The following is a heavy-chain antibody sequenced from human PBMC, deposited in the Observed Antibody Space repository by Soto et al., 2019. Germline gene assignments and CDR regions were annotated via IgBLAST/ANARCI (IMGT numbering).Heavy chain of an antibody. D-gene: IGHD6-19*01. Sequence: SETLSLTCAVYAGSFSHYYWNWIRQSPGKGLEWIGKIKHSGSSNYNPSLRSRVSISVDMSKNQFSLRLTSVTAADTAVYYCARGGSSDWQVALDIWCQGTMVTVSS. CDR2: IKHSGSS. CDR1: AGSFSHYY. V-gene: IGHV4-34*01. CDR3: ARGGSSDWQVALDI. J-gene: IGHJ3*02.